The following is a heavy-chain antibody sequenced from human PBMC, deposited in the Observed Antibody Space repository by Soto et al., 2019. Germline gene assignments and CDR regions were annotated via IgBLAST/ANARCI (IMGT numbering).Heavy chain of an antibody. Sequence: QVQLVESGGGVVPPGRSLRLSCAASGFTFRSYGMHWVRPAPGKGLEWVAVISYAGSNKYYADSVKGRFTISGDNSKNTLDLQMNSLRAEDTAVYYCAKRGGQRDDYWGQGTLVTVSS. CDR1: GFTFRSYG. D-gene: IGHD3-16*01. CDR3: AKRGGQRDDY. CDR2: ISYAGSNK. J-gene: IGHJ4*02. V-gene: IGHV3-30*18.